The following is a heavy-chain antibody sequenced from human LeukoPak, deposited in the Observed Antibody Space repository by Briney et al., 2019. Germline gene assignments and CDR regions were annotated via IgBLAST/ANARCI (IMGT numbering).Heavy chain of an antibody. J-gene: IGHJ5*02. CDR1: GFTFSSFG. CDR3: ARAEDSRGYYVPNWFDP. Sequence: GGSLRLSCAASGFTFSSFGMSWVRQAPGKGLEWVSSITQTGADTYFADSVKGRFTISRDNSKKMVYLQMNSLRAEDTATYYCARAEDSRGYYVPNWFDPWGQGTLVTVSS. D-gene: IGHD3-22*01. V-gene: IGHV3-23*01. CDR2: ITQTGADT.